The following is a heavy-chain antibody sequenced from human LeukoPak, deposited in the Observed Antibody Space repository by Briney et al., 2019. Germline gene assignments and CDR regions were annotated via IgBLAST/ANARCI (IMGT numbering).Heavy chain of an antibody. Sequence: PGGSLRLSCAASGFSFISYGMHWVRQAPGKGLEWVAFIRYDGNNKYYADSVKGRFTISRDNSKNTLYLQMNSLRAEDTAVYYCAKDRPEYCSSTSCYAFDYWGQGTLVTVSS. V-gene: IGHV3-30*02. CDR2: IRYDGNNK. J-gene: IGHJ4*02. CDR1: GFSFISYG. CDR3: AKDRPEYCSSTSCYAFDY. D-gene: IGHD2-2*01.